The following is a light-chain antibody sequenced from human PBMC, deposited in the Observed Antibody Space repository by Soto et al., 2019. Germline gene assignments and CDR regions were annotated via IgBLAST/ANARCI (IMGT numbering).Light chain of an antibody. J-gene: IGKJ1*01. CDR2: EAP. V-gene: IGKV1-5*03. Sequence: DIQMTQSPSTLSASVGDSVTITCRASQRISYWLAWFQQKPGKAPKLLITEAPNLEAGVPSTFSGSGYGTEFTLTISSLHPDDFASYTCQQYHTSPWTFGQGTKVEIK. CDR3: QQYHTSPWT. CDR1: QRISYW.